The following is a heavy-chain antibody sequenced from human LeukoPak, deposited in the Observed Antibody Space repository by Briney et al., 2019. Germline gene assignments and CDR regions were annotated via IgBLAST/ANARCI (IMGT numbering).Heavy chain of an antibody. Sequence: PGGSLRLSCAASGFTVSSNYMSWVRQAPGMGLEWVSVIYSGGSTYYADSVKGRFTISRDNSKNTLYLQMNSLRVEDTAAYYCANDRRDGSSRDGFFDYWGQGTLVTVSS. D-gene: IGHD5-24*01. CDR3: ANDRRDGSSRDGFFDY. J-gene: IGHJ4*02. CDR2: IYSGGST. CDR1: GFTVSSNY. V-gene: IGHV3-53*01.